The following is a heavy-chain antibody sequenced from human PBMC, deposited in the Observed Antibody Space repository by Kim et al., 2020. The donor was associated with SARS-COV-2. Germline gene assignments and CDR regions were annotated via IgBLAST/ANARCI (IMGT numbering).Heavy chain of an antibody. Sequence: LQSRVAIAVDTSKNQFSQKLSAVTAADTAVYYCAREVAASGTFPYYFDYWGQGTLVTVSS. J-gene: IGHJ4*01. V-gene: IGHV4-34*01. D-gene: IGHD6-13*01. CDR3: AREVAASGTFPYYFDY.